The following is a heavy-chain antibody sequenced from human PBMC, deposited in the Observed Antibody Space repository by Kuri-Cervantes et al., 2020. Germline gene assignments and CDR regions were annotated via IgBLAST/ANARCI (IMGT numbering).Heavy chain of an antibody. J-gene: IGHJ5*02. Sequence: SQTLSLTCAVSGGSISSGDYSWSWIRQPPGKGLEWIGYIYHSGSTYYNPSLKSRVTISVDRSKNQFSLKLSSVTAADTAVYYCARHDQEYNWFDPWGQGTLVTVSS. V-gene: IGHV4-30-2*01. CDR1: GGSISSGDYS. D-gene: IGHD3-10*01. CDR2: IYHSGST. CDR3: ARHDQEYNWFDP.